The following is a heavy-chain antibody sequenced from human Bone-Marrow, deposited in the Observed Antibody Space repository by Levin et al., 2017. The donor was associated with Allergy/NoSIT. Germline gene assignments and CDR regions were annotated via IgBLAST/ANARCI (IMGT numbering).Heavy chain of an antibody. Sequence: LSLTCAASGFPFSDYYMSWIRQAPGTGLEWISYIGGDSNYIKYADSVKGRFTISRDNAKNSLSLRMDSLRVDATAVYYCVRGPGIVASGYFFDDWGQGTLVTVSS. CDR2: IGGDSNYI. D-gene: IGHD1-26*01. CDR3: VRGPGIVASGYFFDD. V-gene: IGHV3-11*05. J-gene: IGHJ4*02. CDR1: GFPFSDYY.